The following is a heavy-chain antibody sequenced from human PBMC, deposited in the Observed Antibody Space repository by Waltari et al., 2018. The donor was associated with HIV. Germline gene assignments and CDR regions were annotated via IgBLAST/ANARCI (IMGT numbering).Heavy chain of an antibody. Sequence: QVQLVQSGSELKKPGASVKVSCKASGYNISSYAMNWVRQAPGQGPEWMGWINTNTGNPTYAQGFTGRFVFSLDTSVSTAYLQISSLKAEDTAVYYCARTHVIRGVLKLYPWGQGTRVTVSS. CDR3: ARTHVIRGVLKLYP. CDR1: GYNISSYA. CDR2: INTNTGNP. J-gene: IGHJ5*02. D-gene: IGHD3-10*01. V-gene: IGHV7-4-1*02.